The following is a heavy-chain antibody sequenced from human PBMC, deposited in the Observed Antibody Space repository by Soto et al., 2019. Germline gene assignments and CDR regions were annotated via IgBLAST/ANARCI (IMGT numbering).Heavy chain of an antibody. CDR1: GFTFSSYS. CDR2: ISSSSSTI. D-gene: IGHD3-10*01. CDR3: ARGTASITMVRGVMWGENFDY. J-gene: IGHJ4*02. Sequence: GGSLRLSCAASGFTFSSYSMNWVRQAPGKGLEWVSYISSSSSTIYYADSVKGRFTISRDNAKNSLYLQMNSLRDEDTAVYYCARGTASITMVRGVMWGENFDYWGQGTLVTVSS. V-gene: IGHV3-48*02.